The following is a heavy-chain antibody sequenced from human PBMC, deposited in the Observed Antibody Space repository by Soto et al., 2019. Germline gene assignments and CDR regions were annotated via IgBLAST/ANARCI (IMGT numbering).Heavy chain of an antibody. J-gene: IGHJ4*02. CDR2: IKSKTDGGTT. CDR3: TTGITMIVVVIASNHGPLIDY. CDR1: GFTFSNAW. Sequence: PGGSLRLSCAASGFTFSNAWMNWVRQAPGKGLEWVGRIKSKTDGGTTDYAAPVKGRFTISRDDSKNTLYLQMNSLKTEDTAVYYCTTGITMIVVVIASNHGPLIDYWGQGTLVTVSS. D-gene: IGHD3-22*01. V-gene: IGHV3-15*07.